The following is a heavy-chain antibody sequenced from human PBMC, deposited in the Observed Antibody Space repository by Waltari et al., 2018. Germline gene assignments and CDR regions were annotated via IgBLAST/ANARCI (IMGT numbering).Heavy chain of an antibody. D-gene: IGHD6-13*01. V-gene: IGHV3-7*01. Sequence: VQLVESGGGVVQPGGSLRLSCAASGFTFSSYGMHWVRQVPGKGLEWVANIQEDGSEKNYVDSVKGRFTISRDNAKNSLYLQMNSLRAEDTAVYFCARDNSSSWYFFDYWGQGTVVTVSS. CDR2: IQEDGSEK. CDR3: ARDNSSSWYFFDY. CDR1: GFTFSSYG. J-gene: IGHJ4*02.